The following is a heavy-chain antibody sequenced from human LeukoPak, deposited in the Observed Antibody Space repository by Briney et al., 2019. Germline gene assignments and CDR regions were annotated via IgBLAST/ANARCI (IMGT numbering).Heavy chain of an antibody. CDR3: AMGDSSAWYYFDY. Sequence: SQTLSLTCAISGDSVSSNSAAWNWIRQSPSRGLEWLGRTYYRSKWYNDYAVSVKSRITIKPDTSKNQSSLQLNSVTPEDTAVYYCAMGDSSAWYYFDYWGQGTLVTVSS. D-gene: IGHD6-19*01. V-gene: IGHV6-1*01. CDR1: GDSVSSNSAA. J-gene: IGHJ4*02. CDR2: TYYRSKWYN.